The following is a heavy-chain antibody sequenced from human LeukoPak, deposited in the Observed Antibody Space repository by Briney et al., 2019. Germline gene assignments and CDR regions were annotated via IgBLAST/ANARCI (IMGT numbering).Heavy chain of an antibody. CDR3: ARIVWAYSSSWSGGRWFDP. V-gene: IGHV4-59*01. D-gene: IGHD6-13*01. CDR1: GGSISSYS. CDR2: IYYSGST. Sequence: SETLSLTCTVSGGSISSYSWSWIRQPPGKGLEWIGYIYYSGSTNYNPSLKSRVTISVDTSKNQFSLKLSSVTAAGTAVYYCARIVWAYSSSWSGGRWFDPWGQGTLVTVSS. J-gene: IGHJ5*02.